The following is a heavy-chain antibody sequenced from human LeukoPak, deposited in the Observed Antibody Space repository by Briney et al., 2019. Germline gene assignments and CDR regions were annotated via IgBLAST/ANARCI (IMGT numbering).Heavy chain of an antibody. Sequence: GGSLSLSCAASGFTFSSYWMSWVRQAPGKGLEWVANIKQDGSEKYYVDSVKGRFTISRDNAKNSLYLQMNSLRAEDTAVYYCARDPDCSGGSCYGPFDYWGQGTLVTVSS. CDR2: IKQDGSEK. CDR1: GFTFSSYW. J-gene: IGHJ4*02. CDR3: ARDPDCSGGSCYGPFDY. V-gene: IGHV3-7*01. D-gene: IGHD2-15*01.